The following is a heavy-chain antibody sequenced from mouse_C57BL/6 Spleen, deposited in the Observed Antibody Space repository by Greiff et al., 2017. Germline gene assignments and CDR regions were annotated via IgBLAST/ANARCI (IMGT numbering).Heavy chain of an antibody. Sequence: QVQLQQSGPELVKPGASVKISCKASGYAFSSSWMNWVKQRPGKGLEWIGRIYPGDGNTNYNGKFKGKATLTAAKSSSTAYMQLSSLTSEDSAVYFCARGVYDGYSFAYWGQVTLVTVSA. CDR3: ARGVYDGYSFAY. J-gene: IGHJ3*01. CDR2: IYPGDGNT. D-gene: IGHD2-3*01. CDR1: GYAFSSSW. V-gene: IGHV1-82*01.